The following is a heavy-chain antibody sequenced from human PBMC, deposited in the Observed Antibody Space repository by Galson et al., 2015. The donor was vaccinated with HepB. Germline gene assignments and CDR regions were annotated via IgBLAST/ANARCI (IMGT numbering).Heavy chain of an antibody. Sequence: SVKVSCKVSGYTLTELPMHWVRQAPGKGLEWMGGFDPEDGDTIYAQKFQGRVTMTEDTSTDTAYMELSSLRSEDTAVYYCATFPMLKGVATPSSVRGQGTLVTVSS. J-gene: IGHJ1*01. D-gene: IGHD3-3*01. CDR3: ATFPMLKGVATPSSV. CDR2: FDPEDGDT. CDR1: GYTLTELP. V-gene: IGHV1-24*01.